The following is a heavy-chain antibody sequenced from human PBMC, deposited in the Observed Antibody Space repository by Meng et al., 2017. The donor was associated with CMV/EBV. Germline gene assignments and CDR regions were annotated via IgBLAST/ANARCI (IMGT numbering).Heavy chain of an antibody. J-gene: IGHJ4*02. D-gene: IGHD3-16*01. CDR2: INPNSGGT. CDR3: ARVTSVAYYFDY. CDR1: GYTFTGYY. V-gene: IGHV1-2*02. Sequence: SCKASGYTFTGYYMHWVRQAPGQGLEWMGWINPNSGGTNYAQKFQGRVTMTRDTSISTAYMELSRLRSDDTAVYYCARVTSVAYYFDYWGQGTLVTVSS.